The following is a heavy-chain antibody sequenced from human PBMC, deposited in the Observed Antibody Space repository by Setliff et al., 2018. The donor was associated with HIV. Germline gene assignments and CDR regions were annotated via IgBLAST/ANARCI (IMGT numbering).Heavy chain of an antibody. V-gene: IGHV1-69*13. CDR2: IIPPVGAA. Sequence: SVKVSCKVSGDTFRHYALNWVRQAPGQGLEWMGGIIPPVGAAVYAQNFQGRVTITADESTSTAYMELRTLRSEDTAIYYCASPNVGCSGGTCYSGSAFDYWGQGSPVTVSS. J-gene: IGHJ4*02. CDR1: GDTFRHYA. D-gene: IGHD2-15*01. CDR3: ASPNVGCSGGTCYSGSAFDY.